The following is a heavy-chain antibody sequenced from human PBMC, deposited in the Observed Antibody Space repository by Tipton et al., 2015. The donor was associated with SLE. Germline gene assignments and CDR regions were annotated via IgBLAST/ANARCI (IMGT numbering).Heavy chain of an antibody. CDR3: ARGRVRGALDY. D-gene: IGHD3-10*01. CDR2: IYYSGST. V-gene: IGHV4-61*01. Sequence: TLSLTCAVSGGSISSSNWWSWIRQPPGKGLEWIGYIYYSGSTNYNPSLKSRVTISVDTSKNQFSLKLSSVTAADTAVYYCARGRVRGALDYWGQGTLVTVSS. CDR1: GGSISSSNW. J-gene: IGHJ4*02.